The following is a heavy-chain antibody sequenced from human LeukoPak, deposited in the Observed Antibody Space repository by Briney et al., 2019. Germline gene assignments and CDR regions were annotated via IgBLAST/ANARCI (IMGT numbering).Heavy chain of an antibody. CDR2: IYYSGST. V-gene: IGHV4-39*01. Sequence: SETLSLTCTVSGGYISSSSYYWGWIRQPPGKGLEWIGSIYYSGSTYYNPSLKSRVTISVDTSKNQFSLKLSSVTAADTAVYYCARGGWWDHSPAVFDIWGQGTMVTVSS. D-gene: IGHD1-26*01. J-gene: IGHJ3*02. CDR3: ARGGWWDHSPAVFDI. CDR1: GGYISSSSYY.